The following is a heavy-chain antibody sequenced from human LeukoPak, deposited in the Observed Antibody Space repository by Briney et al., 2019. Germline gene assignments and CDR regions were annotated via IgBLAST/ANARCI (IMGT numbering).Heavy chain of an antibody. CDR3: ARGGTTVTPGLLWFDP. CDR1: GDSISSHY. Sequence: SETLSLTCSVSGDSISSHYWSWIRQPPGKGLEWIGYIYYSGSTKYNPSLKSRVTISVDTSKNQFSLKLSSVTAADTAVYYCARGGTTVTPGLLWFDPWGQGTLVTVSS. CDR2: IYYSGST. D-gene: IGHD4-17*01. J-gene: IGHJ5*02. V-gene: IGHV4-59*11.